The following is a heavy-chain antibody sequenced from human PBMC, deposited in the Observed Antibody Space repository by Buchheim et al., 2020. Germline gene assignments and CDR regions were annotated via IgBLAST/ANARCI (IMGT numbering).Heavy chain of an antibody. Sequence: QVQLVQSGAEVKKPGASVQVSCKASGYTFTSYYMHWVRQAPGQGLEWMGIINHSGGSTSYEQKFKGRVTMTRDTSKSTCNMELSSLRSEYTAVYYCAVTTWSGYYFDYWGQGTL. D-gene: IGHD4-17*01. CDR2: INHSGGST. J-gene: IGHJ4*02. CDR1: GYTFTSYY. V-gene: IGHV1-46*01. CDR3: AVTTWSGYYFDY.